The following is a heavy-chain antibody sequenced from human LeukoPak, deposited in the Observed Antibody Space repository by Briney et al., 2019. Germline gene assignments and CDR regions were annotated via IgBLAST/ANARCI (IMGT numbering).Heavy chain of an antibody. Sequence: SETLPLTCTVSGGSISSYYWSWIRQPPGKGLEWLAYIYASGSTDYNPSLKSRVTISVDTSKNQISLKLSSVTAADTAVYYCARGGSALFDSWGQGTLVNVSS. D-gene: IGHD2-15*01. CDR1: GGSISSYY. J-gene: IGHJ4*02. V-gene: IGHV4-4*09. CDR3: ARGGSALFDS. CDR2: IYASGST.